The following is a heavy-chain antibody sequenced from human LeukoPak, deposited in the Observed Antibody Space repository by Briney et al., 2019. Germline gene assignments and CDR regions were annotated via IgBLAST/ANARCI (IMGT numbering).Heavy chain of an antibody. CDR1: GFTFSSYS. V-gene: IGHV3-48*01. J-gene: IGHJ4*02. CDR3: AKDPDHTTTVTTGGD. CDR2: ISSSSSTI. Sequence: GGTLRLFCAASGFTFSSYSMNWVRQDPGEGLEWVSYISSSSSTIYYADSVKGRFTISRGNAKNSLYLQMNSLRAEDTALYYCAKDPDHTTTVTTGGDWGQGTLVTVSS. D-gene: IGHD4-17*01.